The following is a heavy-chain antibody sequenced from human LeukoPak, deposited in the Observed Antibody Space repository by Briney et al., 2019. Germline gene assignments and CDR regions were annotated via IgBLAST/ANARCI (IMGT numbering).Heavy chain of an antibody. V-gene: IGHV3-9*01. J-gene: IGHJ2*01. CDR2: ISWNSVSI. D-gene: IGHD6-13*01. Sequence: GGSLRLSCAASGFTLDDYVMHWVRQAPGKGLEWVSGISWNSVSIGYADSVKGRFTISRDNAKNSLYLQMNSLRAEDTALYYCAKDIGTGGTGWYFDLWGRGTLVTVSS. CDR1: GFTLDDYV. CDR3: AKDIGTGGTGWYFDL.